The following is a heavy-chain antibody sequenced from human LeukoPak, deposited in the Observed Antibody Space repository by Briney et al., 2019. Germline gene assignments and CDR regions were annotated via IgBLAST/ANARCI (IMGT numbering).Heavy chain of an antibody. CDR1: GFTSSDAW. J-gene: IGHJ4*02. Sequence: PGGSLRLSCAASGFTSSDAWMSWVRQAPGKGLEWVGRIKSKTGGGTTDYAAPVKGRFTISRDDSKNTLYLQMNSLKTEDTAVYCCTTVPWLVSNYWGQGTLVTVSS. V-gene: IGHV3-15*01. CDR3: TTVPWLVSNY. D-gene: IGHD3-22*01. CDR2: IKSKTGGGTT.